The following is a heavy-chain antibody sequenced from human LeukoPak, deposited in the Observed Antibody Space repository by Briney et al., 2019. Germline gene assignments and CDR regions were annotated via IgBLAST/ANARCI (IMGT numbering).Heavy chain of an antibody. D-gene: IGHD3-10*01. J-gene: IGHJ4*02. V-gene: IGHV1-46*01. CDR1: GYTFTSNY. Sequence: ASVKVSCKAFGYTFTSNYMHWVRQAPGQGPEWMGVISPSGGSTTYAQKFQGRVTLTRDMSTSTDYLELSSLRSEDTAVYYCAREYYYGSGSYRPFDYWGQGTLVTVSS. CDR3: AREYYYGSGSYRPFDY. CDR2: ISPSGGST.